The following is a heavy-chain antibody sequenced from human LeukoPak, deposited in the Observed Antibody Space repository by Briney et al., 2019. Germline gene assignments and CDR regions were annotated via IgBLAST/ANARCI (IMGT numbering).Heavy chain of an antibody. Sequence: GGSLRLSCAASGFTFDDYAMHWVRQAPGKGLEWVSGISWNSGSIGYADSAKGRFTISRDNAKNSLYLQMNSLRAEDMALYYCAKDMGDFWSGYDYWGQGTLVTVSS. D-gene: IGHD3-3*01. CDR3: AKDMGDFWSGYDY. V-gene: IGHV3-9*03. J-gene: IGHJ4*02. CDR2: ISWNSGSI. CDR1: GFTFDDYA.